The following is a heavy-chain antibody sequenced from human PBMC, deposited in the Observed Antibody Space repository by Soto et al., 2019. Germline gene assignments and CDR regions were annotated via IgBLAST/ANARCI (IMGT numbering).Heavy chain of an antibody. Sequence: QVTLKESGPTLVKPTQTLTLTCTFSGVSLITSGMGVGWIRQPPGKALAWLALVYWDDDKRYSPSLKSRLTITKDTSKNQVVLTVTYMDPVDTARYYCAHMIEGAFFDPWGQGTLGTVSS. CDR2: VYWDDDK. J-gene: IGHJ5*02. D-gene: IGHD2-21*01. CDR3: AHMIEGAFFDP. V-gene: IGHV2-5*02. CDR1: GVSLITSGMG.